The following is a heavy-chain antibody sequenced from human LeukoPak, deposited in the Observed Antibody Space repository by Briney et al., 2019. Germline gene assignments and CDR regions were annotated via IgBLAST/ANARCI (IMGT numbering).Heavy chain of an antibody. Sequence: SETLSLTCTVSGGSISSYYWSWIRQPPGKGLEYIGYIYYSGNTNSNPSLNSRVTISVDTSKTQFSLKLSSVTAADTAVYYCARLLSSDWYKGAFDIWGQGTMVTVSS. J-gene: IGHJ3*02. CDR3: ARLLSSDWYKGAFDI. CDR2: IYYSGNT. V-gene: IGHV4-59*08. D-gene: IGHD6-19*01. CDR1: GGSISSYY.